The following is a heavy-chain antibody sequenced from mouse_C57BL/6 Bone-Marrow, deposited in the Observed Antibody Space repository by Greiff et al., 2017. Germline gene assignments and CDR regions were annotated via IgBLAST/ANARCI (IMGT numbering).Heavy chain of an antibody. V-gene: IGHV1-74*01. J-gene: IGHJ1*03. Sequence: QVQLQQPGAELVKPGASVKVSCKASGYTFTSYCMHWVQQRPGQGLEWIARIHPSDSDTNYNQKFKGKATLTVDKSSSTAYMQLSSLTSEDSAVYYCAIRQCDGYGDWYFDVWGTGTTVTVSS. CDR1: GYTFTSYC. D-gene: IGHD2-2*01. CDR3: AIRQCDGYGDWYFDV. CDR2: IHPSDSDT.